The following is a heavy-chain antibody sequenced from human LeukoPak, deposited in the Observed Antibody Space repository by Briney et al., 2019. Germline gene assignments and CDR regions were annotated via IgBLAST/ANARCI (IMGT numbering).Heavy chain of an antibody. D-gene: IGHD3-22*01. CDR2: IRSKAYSGTT. Sequence: PGGSLRLSCTASGFTFGDYAMSWVRQAPGKGLEWVGFIRSKAYSGTTEYAASVKGRFTISRDDSKSIDYLQMNSLKTEDTAVYYCTRVYDYDSSGYSGYWGQGTLVTVSS. CDR1: GFTFGDYA. CDR3: TRVYDYDSSGYSGY. J-gene: IGHJ4*02. V-gene: IGHV3-49*04.